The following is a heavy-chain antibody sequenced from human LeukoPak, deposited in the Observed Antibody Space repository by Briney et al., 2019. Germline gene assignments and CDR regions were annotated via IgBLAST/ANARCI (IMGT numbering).Heavy chain of an antibody. CDR1: GGSFSGYY. Sequence: PSETLSLTCAVYGGSFSGYYWSWIRQPPGKGLEWIWEINHSGSTNYNPSLKSRFTISVDTSKSQFSLKLSSVTAADTAVYYCARGVGYSYGYRTYYYYYMDVWGKGTTVTVSS. V-gene: IGHV4-34*01. J-gene: IGHJ6*03. D-gene: IGHD5-18*01. CDR3: ARGVGYSYGYRTYYYYYMDV. CDR2: INHSGST.